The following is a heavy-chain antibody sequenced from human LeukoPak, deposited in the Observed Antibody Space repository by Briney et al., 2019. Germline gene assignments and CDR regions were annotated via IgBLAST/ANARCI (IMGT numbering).Heavy chain of an antibody. V-gene: IGHV3-23*01. D-gene: IGHD6-13*01. J-gene: IGHJ4*02. CDR1: AFTFRSYV. CDR3: AKEGGIAAAGTGEYFDY. CDR2: ISGSGGST. Sequence: GGSLRLSCAASAFTFRSYVMSWVRQAPGKGLEWVSAISGSGGSTYYADSVKGRFTISRDNSKNTLYLQMNSLRAEDTAIYYCAKEGGIAAAGTGEYFDYWGQGALVTVSS.